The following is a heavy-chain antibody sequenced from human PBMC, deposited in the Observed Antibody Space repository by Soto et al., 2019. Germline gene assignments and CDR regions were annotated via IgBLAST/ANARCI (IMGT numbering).Heavy chain of an antibody. Sequence: QVLLQESGPVLVKPSETLSLICTVSGGSFRSGSYHWSWIRQPPGKGLEWIVYVYHTGRTSHNPSLKSRFSISMDTSKNQFSLDLYSVTTADTAVYFCARDFAYFDSWGQGTLVTVSS. CDR2: VYHTGRT. J-gene: IGHJ4*02. D-gene: IGHD3-3*01. CDR3: ARDFAYFDS. CDR1: GGSFRSGSYH. V-gene: IGHV4-61*01.